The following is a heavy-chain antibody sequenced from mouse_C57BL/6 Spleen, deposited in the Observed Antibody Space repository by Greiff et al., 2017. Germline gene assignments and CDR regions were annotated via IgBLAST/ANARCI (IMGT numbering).Heavy chain of an antibody. J-gene: IGHJ4*01. CDR1: GYTFTSYW. CDR2: IDPSDSYT. D-gene: IGHD1-1*01. Sequence: QVQLQQPGAELVMPGASVKLSCKASGYTFTSYWMHWVKQRPGQGLEWIGEIDPSDSYTNYNQKFKGKSTLTVDKSSSTAYMQLSSLTSEDSAVYYCASSSTTVVGRDAMDYWGQGTSVTVSS. CDR3: ASSSTTVVGRDAMDY. V-gene: IGHV1-69*01.